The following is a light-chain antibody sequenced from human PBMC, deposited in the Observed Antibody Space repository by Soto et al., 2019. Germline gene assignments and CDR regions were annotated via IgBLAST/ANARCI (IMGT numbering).Light chain of an antibody. Sequence: EIELTQSPGTLSLSPGERATLSCRASQSVSSSYLAWYQQKPGQAPRLLIYGASTRATGIPDRFSGSGGGTDVTLTISRLEPEDFAVYYCQQYGSSLTWTFGQGTKVEIK. J-gene: IGKJ1*01. CDR2: GAS. V-gene: IGKV3-20*01. CDR3: QQYGSSLTWT. CDR1: QSVSSSY.